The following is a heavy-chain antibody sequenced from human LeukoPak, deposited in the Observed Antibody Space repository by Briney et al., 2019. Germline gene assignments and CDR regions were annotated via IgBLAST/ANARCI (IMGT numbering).Heavy chain of an antibody. V-gene: IGHV3-21*01. J-gene: IGHJ4*02. Sequence: GGSLRLSCVVSGFTFSSYTLNWVRQTPGKGLEWVASIGVGGIDLYYTDSVRGRFTISRDDAKNSPFLEMDSLRVEDTALYFCARTNGAPEYLDYWGQGTLVTVSS. CDR2: IGVGGIDL. D-gene: IGHD1-14*01. CDR3: ARTNGAPEYLDY. CDR1: GFTFSSYT.